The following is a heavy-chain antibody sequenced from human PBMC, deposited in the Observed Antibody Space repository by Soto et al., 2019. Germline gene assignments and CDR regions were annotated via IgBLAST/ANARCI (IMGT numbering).Heavy chain of an antibody. CDR3: AAATRGYLCYGLDV. D-gene: IGHD5-12*01. J-gene: IGHJ6*02. CDR2: TYYRTRWYN. Sequence: SQTRSLTCAISGYTVSSNRAAWNWISQSPWRGLESLVRTYYRTRWYNEYAVSVKGRITINPDPSRNQCYLQVNSVTSEDTAVYYCAAATRGYLCYGLDVWGQGNTV. CDR1: GYTVSSNRAA. V-gene: IGHV6-1*01.